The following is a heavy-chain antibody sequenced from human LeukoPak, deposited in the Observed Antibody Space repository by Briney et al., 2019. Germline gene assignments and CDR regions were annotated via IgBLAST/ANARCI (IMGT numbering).Heavy chain of an antibody. J-gene: IGHJ4*02. V-gene: IGHV4-4*07. Sequence: SETLSLTCTVSGGSISSYYWSWIRQPAGKGLEWIGRIYTSGSTNYNPSLKSRVTISVDTSKNQFSLKLSSVTAADTAMYYCAREIPCYDSSGYYFDYWGQGTLVTVSS. CDR1: GGSISSYY. CDR2: IYTSGST. D-gene: IGHD3-22*01. CDR3: AREIPCYDSSGYYFDY.